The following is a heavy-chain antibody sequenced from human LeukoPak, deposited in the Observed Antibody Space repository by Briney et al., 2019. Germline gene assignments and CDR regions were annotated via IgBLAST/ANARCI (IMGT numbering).Heavy chain of an antibody. J-gene: IGHJ6*03. CDR2: IYYSGST. CDR1: GGSISSGGYY. CDR3: AREAARPVVITTSRLYYYYYMDV. D-gene: IGHD6-6*01. V-gene: IGHV4-31*03. Sequence: PSETLSLTCTVSGGSISSGGYYWSWIRQHPGKGLEWIGYIYYSGSTYYNPSLKSRVTISVDTSKNQFSLKLSSVTAADTAVYHCAREAARPVVITTSRLYYYYYMDVWGKGTTVTVSS.